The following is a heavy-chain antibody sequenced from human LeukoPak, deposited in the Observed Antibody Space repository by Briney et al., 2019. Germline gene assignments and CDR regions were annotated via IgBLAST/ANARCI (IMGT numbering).Heavy chain of an antibody. CDR2: IYYSGST. V-gene: IGHV4-59*01. CDR1: GGSISSYY. Sequence: PSETLSLTCTVSGGSISSYYWSWIRQPPGKGLEWIGYIYYSGSTNYNPSLKSRVTISVDTSKNQFSLKLSSVTAADTAVYYCARDRPFDLWGRGTLVTVSS. J-gene: IGHJ2*01. CDR3: ARDRPFDL.